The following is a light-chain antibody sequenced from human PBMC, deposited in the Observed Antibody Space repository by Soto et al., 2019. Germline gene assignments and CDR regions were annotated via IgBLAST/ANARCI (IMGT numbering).Light chain of an antibody. J-gene: IGLJ1*01. Sequence: SYELTQPPSVSVAPGKTARITCGGTNIGSKSVHWYQQKPGQAPVLVIYYDSDRPSGIPERCSGSNSGNTATLTISRVEAGDEADYYCQVWDSSSDHYVFGTGTKLTVL. CDR1: NIGSKS. CDR2: YDS. V-gene: IGLV3-21*04. CDR3: QVWDSSSDHYV.